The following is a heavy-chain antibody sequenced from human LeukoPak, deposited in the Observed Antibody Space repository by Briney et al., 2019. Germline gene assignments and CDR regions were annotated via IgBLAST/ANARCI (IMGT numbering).Heavy chain of an antibody. CDR1: GFTFSSYG. CDR2: IRYDGSNK. D-gene: IGHD5-18*01. CDR3: AKDRDSYGSWFDP. Sequence: PGGSLRLSCAASGFTFSSYGMHWVRQAPGKGLEWVAFIRYDGSNKYYADSEKGRFTISRDNSKNTLYLQMNSLRAEDTAVYYCAKDRDSYGSWFDPWGQGTLVTVSS. V-gene: IGHV3-30*02. J-gene: IGHJ5*02.